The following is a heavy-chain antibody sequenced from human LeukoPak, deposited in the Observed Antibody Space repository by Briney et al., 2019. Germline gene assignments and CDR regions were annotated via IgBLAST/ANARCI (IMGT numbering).Heavy chain of an antibody. D-gene: IGHD3-16*01. V-gene: IGHV1-69*01. J-gene: IGHJ3*02. CDR1: GGTFSSYA. CDR2: IIPIFGTA. CDR3: ARDDWGLAFDI. Sequence: GASVKVSCKASGGTFSSYAISWVRQAPGQGLEWMGGIIPIFGTASYAQKFQGRVTITADESTSTAYMELSSLGSEDTAVYYCARDDWGLAFDIWGQGTMVTVSS.